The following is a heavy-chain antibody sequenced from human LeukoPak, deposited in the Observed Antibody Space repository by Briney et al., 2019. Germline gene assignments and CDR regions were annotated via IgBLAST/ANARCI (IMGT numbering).Heavy chain of an antibody. CDR3: AKEGYSQEFYYYMDV. Sequence: PGRSLRLSCAASGFTFSSYALHWVRQAPGKGLEWVSLISWDGGSTYYADSVKGRFTISRDNSKNSLYLQMNSLRTEDTALYYCAKEGYSQEFYYYMDVWGKGTTVIVSS. D-gene: IGHD5-18*01. CDR2: ISWDGGST. CDR1: GFTFSSYA. V-gene: IGHV3-43*01. J-gene: IGHJ6*03.